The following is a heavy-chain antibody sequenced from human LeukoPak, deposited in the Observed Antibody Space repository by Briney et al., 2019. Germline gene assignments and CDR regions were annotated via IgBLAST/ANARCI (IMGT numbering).Heavy chain of an antibody. V-gene: IGHV3-11*01. CDR1: GFSFSDYY. Sequence: GGSLRLSCAASGFSFSDYYMIWLRQAPGKGLEWLSSINGSADRILYADSAKGRFTISRDNAKNSLSLQMDSLRAEDTAVYFCARDRDVRVVHAHYDAYDVWGQGTVVTVSS. CDR2: INGSADRI. J-gene: IGHJ3*01. CDR3: ARDRDVRVVHAHYDAYDV. D-gene: IGHD2-15*01.